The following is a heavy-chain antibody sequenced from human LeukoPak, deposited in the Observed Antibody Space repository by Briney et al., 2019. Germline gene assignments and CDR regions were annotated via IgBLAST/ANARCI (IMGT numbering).Heavy chain of an antibody. V-gene: IGHV1-18*01. D-gene: IGHD3-10*01. Sequence: ASVKVSCKASGYTFTSYGISWVRQAPGQGLEWMGWISAYNGNTNYAQKLQGRVTMTTDTSTSTAYMELRSLRSDDTAVYYCARAVWFGEYLTYFDYWGQGTLVTVSS. J-gene: IGHJ4*02. CDR3: ARAVWFGEYLTYFDY. CDR1: GYTFTSYG. CDR2: ISAYNGNT.